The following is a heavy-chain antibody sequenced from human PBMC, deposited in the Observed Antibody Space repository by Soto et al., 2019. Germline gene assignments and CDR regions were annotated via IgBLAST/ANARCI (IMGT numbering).Heavy chain of an antibody. CDR3: AREEYYDSSGYYYVSSGYYYYGMDV. CDR1: GGSVSSGSYY. J-gene: IGHJ6*02. Sequence: SETLSLTCTVSGGSVSSGSYYWSWIRQPPGKGLEWIGYIYYSGSTNYNPSLKSRVTISVDTSKNQFSLKLSSVTAADTAVYYCAREEYYDSSGYYYVSSGYYYYGMDVWGQGTTVTVSS. CDR2: IYYSGST. D-gene: IGHD3-22*01. V-gene: IGHV4-61*01.